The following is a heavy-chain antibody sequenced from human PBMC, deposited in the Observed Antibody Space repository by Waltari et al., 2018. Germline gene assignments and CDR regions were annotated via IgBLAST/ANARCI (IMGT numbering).Heavy chain of an antibody. CDR2: IYYSGST. CDR3: ARSPYYYDSSGYYYWGSYYYYMDV. D-gene: IGHD3-22*01. J-gene: IGHJ6*03. CDR1: GGSISSGGYY. Sequence: QVQLQESGPGLVKPSQTLSLTCTVSGGSISSGGYYWSWIRQHPGKGLEWLGYIYYSGSTYYNPSLKSRVTISVDTSKNQFSLKLSSVTAADTAVYYCARSPYYYDSSGYYYWGSYYYYMDVWGKGTTVTVSS. V-gene: IGHV4-31*03.